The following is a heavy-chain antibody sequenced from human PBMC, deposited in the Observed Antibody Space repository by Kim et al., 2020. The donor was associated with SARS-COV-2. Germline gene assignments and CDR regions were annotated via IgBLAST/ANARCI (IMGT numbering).Heavy chain of an antibody. V-gene: IGHV1-2*02. Sequence: ASVKVSCKASGYTFTGYYMHWVRQAPGQGLEWMGWINPNSGGTNYAQKFQGRVTMTRDTSISTAYMELSRLRSDDTAVYYCARVSGGTLRFLEWLVGYYFDYWGQGTLVTVSS. CDR1: GYTFTGYY. D-gene: IGHD3-3*01. CDR3: ARVSGGTLRFLEWLVGYYFDY. CDR2: INPNSGGT. J-gene: IGHJ4*02.